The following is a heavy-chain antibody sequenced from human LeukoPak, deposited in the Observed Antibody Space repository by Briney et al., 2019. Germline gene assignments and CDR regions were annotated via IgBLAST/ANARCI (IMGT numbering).Heavy chain of an antibody. V-gene: IGHV3-43*02. D-gene: IGHD2-21*01. CDR1: GFTVSSNY. CDR3: AKDMGDYYYYGMDV. J-gene: IGHJ6*02. CDR2: ISGSGGST. Sequence: GGSLRLSCAASGFTVSSNYMSWVRQAPGKGLEWVSAISGSGGSTYYADSVKGRFTISRDNSKNSLYLQMNSLRTEDTALYYCAKDMGDYYYYGMDVWGQGTTVTVSS.